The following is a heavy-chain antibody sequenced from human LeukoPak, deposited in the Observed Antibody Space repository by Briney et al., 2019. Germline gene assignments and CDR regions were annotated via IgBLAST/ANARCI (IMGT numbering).Heavy chain of an antibody. CDR1: VYTFTGYY. Sequence: ASVKVSCKASVYTFTGYYMHWVRQAPGQGLEWMGWINPNSGGTNYAQKFKCRVTISRDTSIRTASMELSRMRSDDTAVYYCARAMGVRSFDYWGQGTLVTVSS. D-gene: IGHD3-10*01. V-gene: IGHV1-2*02. J-gene: IGHJ4*02. CDR2: INPNSGGT. CDR3: ARAMGVRSFDY.